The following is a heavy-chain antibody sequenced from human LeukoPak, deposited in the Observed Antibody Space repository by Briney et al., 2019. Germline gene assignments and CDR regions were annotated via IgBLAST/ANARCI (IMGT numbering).Heavy chain of an antibody. D-gene: IGHD6-6*01. Sequence: SETLSLTCTVSGGSISSSSYYWGCIRQPPGKGREWNVSIYYSGSTSYNPSLKSRVTISVDTSKNQFSLKLSSVTAADTAVYYCARDLWSSSSRDAVDIWGQGTMVTVSS. CDR3: ARDLWSSSSRDAVDI. V-gene: IGHV4-39*07. CDR1: GGSISSSSYY. CDR2: IYYSGST. J-gene: IGHJ3*02.